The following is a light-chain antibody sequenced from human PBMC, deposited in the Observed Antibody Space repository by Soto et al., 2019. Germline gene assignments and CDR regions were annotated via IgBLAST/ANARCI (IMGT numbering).Light chain of an antibody. CDR2: LNRDGSH. V-gene: IGLV4-69*01. CDR3: QTGGTGSVI. Sequence: QPVLTQSPSASASLGASAKLTCTLSSGHSNYAIAWHQQQPEKGPRYLMKLNRDGSHSKGDGIPNRFSGSRSGAERYLTISRLQSEDEYGNYCQTGGTGSVIFGGGTQLTV. CDR1: SGHSNYA. J-gene: IGLJ2*01.